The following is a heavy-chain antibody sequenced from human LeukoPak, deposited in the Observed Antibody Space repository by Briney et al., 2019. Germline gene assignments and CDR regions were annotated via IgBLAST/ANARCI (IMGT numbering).Heavy chain of an antibody. D-gene: IGHD3-22*01. Sequence: PGGSLRLSCAASGFTFNSYWMHWVRQAPGKGLLWVSRINTDGSSTHYADFVKGRLTISRDNAKNTLYLQMNGLRAEDTAVYYCVVWGEDSSGHRFDHWGQGTLVTVSS. CDR1: GFTFNSYW. CDR2: INTDGSST. CDR3: VVWGEDSSGHRFDH. J-gene: IGHJ4*02. V-gene: IGHV3-74*01.